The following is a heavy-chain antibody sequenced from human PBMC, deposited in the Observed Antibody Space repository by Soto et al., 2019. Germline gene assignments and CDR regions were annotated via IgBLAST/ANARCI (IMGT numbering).Heavy chain of an antibody. J-gene: IGHJ4*02. CDR2: ISGSGYST. V-gene: IGHV3-23*01. CDR1: GFTFTNYA. CDR3: AKTDITGSYRYFDY. D-gene: IGHD1-20*01. Sequence: GGSLRLSCAASGFTFTNYAMSWVRQAPGKGLEWVSGISGSGYSTYYADSVKGRFTISRDDSKNTLYVQMNSLRAEDTAVYYCAKTDITGSYRYFDYWGQGTLVTVSS.